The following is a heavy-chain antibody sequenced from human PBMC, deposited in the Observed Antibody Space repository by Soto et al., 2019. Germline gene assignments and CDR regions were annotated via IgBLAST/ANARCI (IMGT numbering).Heavy chain of an antibody. D-gene: IGHD2-2*01. CDR2: MNPNSGNT. CDR1: GYTSTSYD. CDR3: ARDGEVVPAAIREYWFDP. Sequence: ASVKVSCKASGYTSTSYDINWVRQATGQGLEWMGWMNPNSGNTGYAQKFQGRVTMTRNTSISTAYMELSSLISEDTAVFYCARDGEVVPAAIREYWFDPWGQGTMVTVSS. V-gene: IGHV1-8*01. J-gene: IGHJ5*02.